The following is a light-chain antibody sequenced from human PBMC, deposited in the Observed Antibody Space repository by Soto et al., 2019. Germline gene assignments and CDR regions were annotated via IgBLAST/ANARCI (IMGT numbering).Light chain of an antibody. CDR2: GNS. CDR3: QSYDSSLSVLV. CDR1: SSNIGAGYD. V-gene: IGLV1-40*01. Sequence: VLTQPPSVSGAPGQRVTISCTGSSSNIGAGYDVHWYQQLPGTAPKLLIYGNSNRPSGVPDRFSGSKSGTSASLAITGLQAEDEADYYCQSYDSSLSVLVFGGGTKLTVL. J-gene: IGLJ2*01.